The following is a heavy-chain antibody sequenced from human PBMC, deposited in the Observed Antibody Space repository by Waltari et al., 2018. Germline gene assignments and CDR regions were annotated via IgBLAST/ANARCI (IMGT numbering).Heavy chain of an antibody. J-gene: IGHJ5*02. CDR3: ANSPGGTGYNLFDP. CDR1: GFTFSRYY. V-gene: IGHV3-23*01. Sequence: EVQLLESGGGLVRPGGSLRLSCAASGFTFSRYYMSWVRQAVVKGVERVSCIRWVGGSTYYAESFKRWVTISRDDSETSVCWQINSLRADDTVVYCCANSPGGTGYNLFDPWGEGTLVSVCS. CDR2: IRWVGGST. D-gene: IGHD3-16*01.